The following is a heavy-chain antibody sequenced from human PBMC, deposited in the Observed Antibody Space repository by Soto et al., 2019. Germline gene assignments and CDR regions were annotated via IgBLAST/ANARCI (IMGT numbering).Heavy chain of an antibody. V-gene: IGHV4-59*12. CDR2: IYYSGST. D-gene: IGHD3-10*01. CDR3: ARDRWGEGGSGRYSLDY. J-gene: IGHJ4*02. CDR1: GGSISSYY. Sequence: QVQLQESGPGLVKPSETLSLTCTVSGGSISSYYWSWIRQPPGKGLEWIGYIYYSGSTNYNPSLQSRGTISGDTVKKQFPLKLRSGTGADTGVYYWARDRWGEGGSGRYSLDYWGQGTLVTVSS.